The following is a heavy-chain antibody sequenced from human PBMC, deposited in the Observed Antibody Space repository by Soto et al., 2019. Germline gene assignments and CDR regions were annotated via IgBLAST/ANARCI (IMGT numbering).Heavy chain of an antibody. Sequence: QVQLVQSGAEVKKPGASVKVSCKASGYTFSNYGISWVRQAPGQGLEWMGWISGYNGNTHYAQKFQGRVTMTTDTSASTAYMELRSLRSDDTAMFYCARDGSSSWPNFDYWGQGTLVTVSS. CDR3: ARDGSSSWPNFDY. V-gene: IGHV1-18*01. D-gene: IGHD6-13*01. CDR1: GYTFSNYG. J-gene: IGHJ4*02. CDR2: ISGYNGNT.